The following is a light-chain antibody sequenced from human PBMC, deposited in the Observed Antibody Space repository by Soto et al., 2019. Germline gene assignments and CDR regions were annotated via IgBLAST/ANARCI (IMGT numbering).Light chain of an antibody. CDR2: SHS. Sequence: QSVLTQSPSASGPPGQTVTISCSGSSSNIGSNPVNWYQQLPGTAPKLLIYSHSQRPAGVPDRFSGSKSGTSASLAISGLQSEDEADYYCAAWDDSLSGVIFGGGTKLTVL. J-gene: IGLJ2*01. CDR3: AAWDDSLSGVI. V-gene: IGLV1-44*01. CDR1: SSNIGSNP.